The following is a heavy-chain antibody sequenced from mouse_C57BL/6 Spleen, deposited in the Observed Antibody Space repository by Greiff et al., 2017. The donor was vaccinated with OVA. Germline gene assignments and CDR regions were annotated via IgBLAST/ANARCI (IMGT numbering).Heavy chain of an antibody. J-gene: IGHJ2*01. CDR1: GFTFSSYA. Sequence: VQLKESGGGLVKPGGSLKLSCAASGFTFSSYAMSWVRQTPEKRLEWVATISDGGSYTYYPDNVKGRFTISRDNAKNNLYLQMSHLKSEDTAMYYCARDRGLITTVYYFDYWGQGTTLTVSS. CDR2: ISDGGSYT. CDR3: ARDRGLITTVYYFDY. D-gene: IGHD1-1*01. V-gene: IGHV5-4*01.